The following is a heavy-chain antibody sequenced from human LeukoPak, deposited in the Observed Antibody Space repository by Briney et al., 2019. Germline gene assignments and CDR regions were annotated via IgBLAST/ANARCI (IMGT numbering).Heavy chain of an antibody. CDR2: INPSGGST. D-gene: IGHD2-2*01. V-gene: IGHV1-46*01. CDR3: ARDLYRSTGYYYYYYMDV. J-gene: IGHJ6*03. Sequence: GASVKVSCKASGYTFTSYYMHWVRQAPGQGLEWMGIINPSGGSTSYAQKFQGRVTMTTDTSTSTAYMELRSLRSDDTAVYYCARDLYRSTGYYYYYYMDVWGKGTTVTVSS. CDR1: GYTFTSYY.